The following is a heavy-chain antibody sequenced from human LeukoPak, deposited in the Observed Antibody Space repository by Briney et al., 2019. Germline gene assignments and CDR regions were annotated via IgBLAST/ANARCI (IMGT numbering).Heavy chain of an antibody. CDR2: ISYDGSNK. D-gene: IGHD6-13*01. Sequence: HPGGSLRLSCAASGFTFSSYAMHWVRQAPGKGLEWVAVISYDGSNKYYADSVKGRFTISRDNSKNTLYLQMNSLRAEDTAVHYCASTGAHSSSWYYFDYWGQGTLVTVSS. J-gene: IGHJ4*02. CDR1: GFTFSSYA. CDR3: ASTGAHSSSWYYFDY. V-gene: IGHV3-30-3*01.